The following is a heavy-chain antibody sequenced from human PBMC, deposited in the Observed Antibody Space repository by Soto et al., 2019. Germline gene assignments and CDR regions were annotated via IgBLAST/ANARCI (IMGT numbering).Heavy chain of an antibody. Sequence: EVQLLESGGGLIQPGGSLRLSCGASGFTFSNYGMTWVRQAPGKGLEWVSTISGSGDRAFYADPVKGRFTIPRDNSKNTLYLQMNSLSAEDTAMYYCAKEMIASTLADFFDYWGQGILVTVSS. CDR2: ISGSGDRA. CDR3: AKEMIASTLADFFDY. D-gene: IGHD2-21*01. J-gene: IGHJ4*02. V-gene: IGHV3-23*01. CDR1: GFTFSNYG.